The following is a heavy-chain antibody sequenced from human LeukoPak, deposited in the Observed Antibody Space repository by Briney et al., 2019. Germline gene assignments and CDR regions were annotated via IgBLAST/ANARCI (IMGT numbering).Heavy chain of an antibody. D-gene: IGHD3-10*01. V-gene: IGHV4-38-2*02. Sequence: SETLSLTCTVSGYSISSGYYWGWIRQPPGKGLEWIGSIYHSGSTYYNPSLKSRVTISVDTSKNQFSLKLSSVTAADTAVYYCARGGRGDHDFDYWGQGTLVTVSS. CDR1: GYSISSGYY. J-gene: IGHJ4*02. CDR3: ARGGRGDHDFDY. CDR2: IYHSGST.